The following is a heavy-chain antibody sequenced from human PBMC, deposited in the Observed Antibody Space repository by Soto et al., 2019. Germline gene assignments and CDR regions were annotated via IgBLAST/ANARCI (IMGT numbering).Heavy chain of an antibody. V-gene: IGHV4-38-2*01. Sequence: SETLSLTCAVSAYSITNAYYWAWIRQPPGKGLEWIGSIYRSGNTYYNPSLKSRVTISVDTSENHFSLKLISVTAADTAVYYCARGGNDAFDIWGQGTMVTVSS. CDR2: IYRSGNT. CDR3: ARGGNDAFDI. CDR1: AYSITNAYY. J-gene: IGHJ3*02.